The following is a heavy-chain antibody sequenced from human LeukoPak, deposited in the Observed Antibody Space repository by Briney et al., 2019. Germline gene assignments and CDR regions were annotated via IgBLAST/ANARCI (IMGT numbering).Heavy chain of an antibody. J-gene: IGHJ4*02. CDR3: RFYISGSDY. V-gene: IGHV3-23*01. D-gene: IGHD3-22*01. CDR2: IRASDDTT. CDR1: GFTFSTSA. Sequence: GGPLRPSCEVFGFTFSTSAMSWVRQAPGKGLEWVSGIRASDDTTYYVDSVKGRFTVSRDNSKNTLYLQMNSLRVEDTAVYYCRFYISGSDYWGQGALVTVSS.